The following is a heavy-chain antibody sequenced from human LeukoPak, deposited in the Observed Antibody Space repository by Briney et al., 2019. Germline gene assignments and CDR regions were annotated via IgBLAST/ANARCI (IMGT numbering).Heavy chain of an antibody. V-gene: IGHV4-34*01. CDR1: GGSFSGYY. CDR3: ATYDFWSGFDY. J-gene: IGHJ4*02. D-gene: IGHD3-3*01. CDR2: INHSGST. Sequence: PSETLSLTCAVYGGSFSGYYWSWIRQPPGKGLEWIGEINHSGSTNYNPSLKSRVTISVDTSQNQFSLKLSSVTAADTAVYYCATYDFWSGFDYWGEGTLVTVSS.